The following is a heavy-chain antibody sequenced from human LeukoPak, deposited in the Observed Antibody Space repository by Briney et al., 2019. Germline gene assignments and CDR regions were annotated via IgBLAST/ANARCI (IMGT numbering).Heavy chain of an antibody. CDR2: INHSGST. D-gene: IGHD3-10*01. V-gene: IGHV4-34*01. CDR1: GGSFSGYY. Sequence: SETLSLTCAVYGGSFSGYYCSWIRQPPGKGLEWIGEINHSGSTNYNPPLKSRVTISVDTSKNQFSLKLSSVTAADTAVYYCARGRGHGSGSYYNPRYWYFDLWGRGTLVTVSS. CDR3: ARGRGHGSGSYYNPRYWYFDL. J-gene: IGHJ2*01.